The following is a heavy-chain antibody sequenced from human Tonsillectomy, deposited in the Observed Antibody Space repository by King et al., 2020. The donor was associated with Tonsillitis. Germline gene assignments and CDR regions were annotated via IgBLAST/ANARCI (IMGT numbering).Heavy chain of an antibody. CDR3: ARYTLKRIAAENAGWFDP. Sequence: VQLQESGPGLVKPSETLSLTCTVSGYSISSGYYWGWIRQPPGKGLEWIGSLYHSGSTYYNPSLKSRVTISVDTSKNQFSLKLSSVTAADTAVYYCARYTLKRIAAENAGWFDPWGQGTLVTVSS. CDR1: GYSISSGYY. D-gene: IGHD6-13*01. J-gene: IGHJ5*02. CDR2: LYHSGST. V-gene: IGHV4-38-2*02.